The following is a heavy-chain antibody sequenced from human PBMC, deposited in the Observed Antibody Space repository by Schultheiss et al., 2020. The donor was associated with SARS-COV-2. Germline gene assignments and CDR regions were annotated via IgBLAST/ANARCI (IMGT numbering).Heavy chain of an antibody. V-gene: IGHV2-70*01. Sequence: SGPTLVKPTQTLTLTCTFSGFSLSTSGVGVGWIRQPPGKALEWLALIYWDDDKYYSTSLKTRLTISKDTSKNQVVLTMTNMDPVDTATYYCARIQGGGSRDWGQGTLVTVSS. D-gene: IGHD2-2*01. J-gene: IGHJ4*02. CDR2: IYWDDDK. CDR1: GFSLSTSGVG. CDR3: ARIQGGGSRD.